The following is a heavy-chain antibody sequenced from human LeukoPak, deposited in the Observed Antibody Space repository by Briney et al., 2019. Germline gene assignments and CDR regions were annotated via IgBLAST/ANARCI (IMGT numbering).Heavy chain of an antibody. V-gene: IGHV1-2*02. D-gene: IGHD7-27*01. CDR1: GYIFTVYY. Sequence: ASVKVSCTASGYIFTVYYMHWVRQAPGQGLEWMGWINPNSGGTKYARKFQGRVTMTRDTSISTAYMELSRLRSDDTAVYYCARDLTGDLGLDYWGQGTLVTVSS. J-gene: IGHJ4*02. CDR2: INPNSGGT. CDR3: ARDLTGDLGLDY.